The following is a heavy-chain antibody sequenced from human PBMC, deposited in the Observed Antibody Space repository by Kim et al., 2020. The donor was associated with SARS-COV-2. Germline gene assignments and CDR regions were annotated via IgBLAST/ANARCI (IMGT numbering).Heavy chain of an antibody. CDR3: AKDKEAIGTGSLDY. D-gene: IGHD6-13*01. V-gene: IGHV3-23*01. Sequence: ADSVKGRFTISRDNSKNTRSLQMNSLRAEDTAVYYCAKDKEAIGTGSLDYWGQGTLVTVSS. J-gene: IGHJ4*02.